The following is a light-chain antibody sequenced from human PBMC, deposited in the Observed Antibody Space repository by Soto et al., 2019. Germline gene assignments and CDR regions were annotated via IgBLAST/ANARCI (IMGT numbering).Light chain of an antibody. V-gene: IGKV1D-16*01. CDR3: QQSYSQWT. CDR1: QGISNW. Sequence: DNKKKQSQSSLSASVGDRVTITCRASQGISNWLAWYQQKSANAPQSLIYAASSLQSGVPSRFSGSGSGTDFTFTISSLQPEDFATYYCQQSYSQWTFGQGTKV. J-gene: IGKJ1*01. CDR2: AAS.